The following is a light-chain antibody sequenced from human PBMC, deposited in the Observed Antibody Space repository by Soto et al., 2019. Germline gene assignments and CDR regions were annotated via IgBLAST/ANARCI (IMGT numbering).Light chain of an antibody. J-gene: IGKJ1*01. Sequence: DIVMTQSPDSLAVSLGERATINCKSSQSILYSSNNKNYLAWYQQKPGQLPKLLIYWASTRDSGVPDRFSGSGSGTDFTLTISSLQAEDVATYYCQQYKTTPRTFGQGTKVEIK. V-gene: IGKV4-1*01. CDR3: QQYKTTPRT. CDR2: WAS. CDR1: QSILYSSNNKNY.